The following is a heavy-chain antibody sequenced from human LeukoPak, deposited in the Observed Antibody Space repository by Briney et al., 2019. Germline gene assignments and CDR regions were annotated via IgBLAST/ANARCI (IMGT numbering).Heavy chain of an antibody. D-gene: IGHD3-3*01. CDR3: ARGGGTTGFFSY. CDR1: GLMFSSYW. Sequence: GGSLRLSCAASGLMFSSYWMSWVRQAPGKGLEWVANIKPDETERYYVDSVKGRFTISRDNAKNSLFLQMDSLRAEDTAVYYCARGGGTTGFFSYWGQGTLVTVSS. CDR2: IKPDETER. J-gene: IGHJ4*02. V-gene: IGHV3-7*01.